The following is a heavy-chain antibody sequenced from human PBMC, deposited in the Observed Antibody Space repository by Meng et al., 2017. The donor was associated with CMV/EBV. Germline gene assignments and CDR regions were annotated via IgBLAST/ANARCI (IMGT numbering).Heavy chain of an antibody. Sequence: GGSLRLSCAASGFTFSSYEMNWVRQAPGKGLEWVSYISSSGSTIYYADSAKGRFTISRDNAKNSLYLQMNSLRAEDTAVYYCAINAYVVVPAATDYFDYWGQGTLVTVSS. J-gene: IGHJ4*02. CDR3: AINAYVVVPAATDYFDY. CDR2: ISSSGSTI. V-gene: IGHV3-48*03. D-gene: IGHD2-2*01. CDR1: GFTFSSYE.